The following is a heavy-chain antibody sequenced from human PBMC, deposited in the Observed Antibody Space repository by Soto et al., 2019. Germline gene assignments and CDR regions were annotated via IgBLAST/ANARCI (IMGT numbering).Heavy chain of an antibody. CDR2: ISYDGSNK. V-gene: IGHV3-30*18. CDR3: AKDLYDSSGSGFDY. Sequence: PGGSLRLSCAASGFTFSSYGMHWVRQAPGKGLEWVAVISYDGSNKYYADSVKGRFTISRDNSKNTLYLQMNSLRAEDTAVYYCAKDLYDSSGSGFDYWGQGTLVTVSS. D-gene: IGHD3-22*01. J-gene: IGHJ4*02. CDR1: GFTFSSYG.